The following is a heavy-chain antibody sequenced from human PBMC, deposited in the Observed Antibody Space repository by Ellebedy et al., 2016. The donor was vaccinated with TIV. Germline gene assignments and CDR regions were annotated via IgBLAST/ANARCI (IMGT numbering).Heavy chain of an antibody. Sequence: MPSETLSLTCPVAGDSISGYYWSWIRQPPGKGLEWIGDFYSRGVGEYNHSLKSRVTMSVDTSRGQFSLRLNSVTAADTAVYYCARSGGWYTPYDYWGQGTLVTVSS. CDR2: FYSRGVG. CDR3: ARSGGWYTPYDY. CDR1: GDSISGYY. D-gene: IGHD6-19*01. V-gene: IGHV4-59*01. J-gene: IGHJ4*02.